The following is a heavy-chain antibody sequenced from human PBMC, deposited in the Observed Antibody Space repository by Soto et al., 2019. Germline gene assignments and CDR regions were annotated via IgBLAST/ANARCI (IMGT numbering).Heavy chain of an antibody. V-gene: IGHV1-69*12. CDR1: GDTFSSFA. CDR2: IIPIFRTP. J-gene: IGHJ6*02. Sequence: QVHLVQSGAEVKKPGSSVKVSCKASGDTFSSFAISWVRQAPGQGLEWMGGIIPIFRTPKYGQKFQGRVTITADERTSTADMGPSSLISEDTAVYYCARDKDREQLGGNYYYALDVWGQGTTVIGSS. CDR3: ARDKDREQLGGNYYYALDV. D-gene: IGHD1-1*01.